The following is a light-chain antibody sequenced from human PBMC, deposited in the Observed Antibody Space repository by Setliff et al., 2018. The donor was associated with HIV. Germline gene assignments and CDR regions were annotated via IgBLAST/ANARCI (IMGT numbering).Light chain of an antibody. CDR1: RSDVGGYDY. CDR2: EVS. V-gene: IGLV2-14*01. Sequence: QSALTQPASVSGSPGQSITISCTGTRSDVGGYDYVSWYQQHPDKAPKLMIYEVSYRPSGVPDRFSGSKSVNTASLTISGLQAEDEADYYCSSYTTSNTYVFGTGTKV. J-gene: IGLJ1*01. CDR3: SSYTTSNTYV.